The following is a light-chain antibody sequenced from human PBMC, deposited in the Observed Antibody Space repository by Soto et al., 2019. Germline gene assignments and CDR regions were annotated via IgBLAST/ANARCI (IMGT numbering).Light chain of an antibody. CDR3: ATWDDSLNGVV. CDR1: SSNIGSNT. Sequence: QLVLTQPPSASGTPGQRVTISCSGSSSNIGSNTVNWYQQLPGTAPKLLIYSNIERPSGVPDRFSGSKSGTSASLAIRGPQSEDEADYYCATWDDSLNGVVFGGGTKLTVL. J-gene: IGLJ2*01. V-gene: IGLV1-44*01. CDR2: SNI.